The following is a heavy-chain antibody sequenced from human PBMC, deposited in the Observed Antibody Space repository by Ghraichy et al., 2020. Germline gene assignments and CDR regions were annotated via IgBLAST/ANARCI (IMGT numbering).Heavy chain of an antibody. D-gene: IGHD4-23*01. Sequence: LSLTCVASGFTLSDYSVNWVRQAPGKGLEWVSYSTSSSRFISYADSVKGRFTVSRDNAQNSLYLQMNNLRDEDTAVYYCARGSTVVRYYYYDGMDVWGQGTTVTVSS. J-gene: IGHJ6*02. CDR2: STSSSRFI. CDR3: ARGSTVVRYYYYDGMDV. V-gene: IGHV3-48*02. CDR1: GFTLSDYS.